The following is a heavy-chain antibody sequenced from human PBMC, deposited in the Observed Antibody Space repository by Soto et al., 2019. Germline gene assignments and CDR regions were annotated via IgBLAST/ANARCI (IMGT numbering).Heavy chain of an antibody. V-gene: IGHV4-39*01. D-gene: IGHD3-3*01. CDR3: ARRITIFGVVPNDYFDY. J-gene: IGHJ4*02. CDR2: IYYSGST. Sequence: SETLSLTCTVSGGSISSSSYYWGWIRQPPGKGLEWIGSIYYSGSTYYNPSLKSRVTISVDTSKNQFSLKLSSVTAADTAVYYCARRITIFGVVPNDYFDYCGQRTLVTVSS. CDR1: GGSISSSSYY.